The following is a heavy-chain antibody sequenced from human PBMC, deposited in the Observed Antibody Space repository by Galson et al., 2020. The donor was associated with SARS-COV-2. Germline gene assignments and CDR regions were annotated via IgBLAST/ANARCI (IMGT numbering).Heavy chain of an antibody. CDR2: IIPIFGTA. D-gene: IGHD3-3*01. V-gene: IGHV1-69*13. CDR3: ARANDFWSGNNWFDP. Sequence: SVKVSCKASGGTFSSYAISWVRQAPGQWLEWMGGIIPIFGTANYAQKFQGRVTITADESTSTAYMELSSLRSEDTAVYYCARANDFWSGNNWFDPWGQGTLVTVSS. CDR1: GGTFSSYA. J-gene: IGHJ5*02.